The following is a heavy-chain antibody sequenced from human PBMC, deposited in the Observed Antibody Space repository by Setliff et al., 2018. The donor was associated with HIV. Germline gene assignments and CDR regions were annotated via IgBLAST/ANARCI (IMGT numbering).Heavy chain of an antibody. V-gene: IGHV3-74*01. J-gene: IGHJ6*02. CDR2: INTDASSR. D-gene: IGHD3-10*01. CDR1: GFTFDYYW. Sequence: PGESLKISCAASGFTFDYYWMHWVRQSPGKGLVWVSRINTDASSRNYVDSVKGRFTISRDNDKRIVYLQMNNLRAEDSGVYYCAGGRGTLTRGALRMRDYGMDIWGQGTTVTVSS. CDR3: AGGRGTLTRGALRMRDYGMDI.